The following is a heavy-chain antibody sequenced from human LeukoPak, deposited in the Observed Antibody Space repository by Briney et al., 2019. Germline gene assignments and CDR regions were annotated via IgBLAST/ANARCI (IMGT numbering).Heavy chain of an antibody. CDR3: TRHAVAADY. J-gene: IGHJ4*02. CDR2: IRSKANSYAT. Sequence: GGSLRLSCAASGFTFSSSAMHWVRQASGKGLEWVGRIRSKANSYATAYAASVKGRFTISRDDSKNTAYLQMNSLKTEDTAVYYCTRHAVAADYWGQGTLVTVSS. CDR1: GFTFSSSA. V-gene: IGHV3-73*01. D-gene: IGHD2-15*01.